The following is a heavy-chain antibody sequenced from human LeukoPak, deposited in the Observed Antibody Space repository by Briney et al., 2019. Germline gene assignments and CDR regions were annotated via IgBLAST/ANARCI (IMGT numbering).Heavy chain of an antibody. D-gene: IGHD1/OR15-1a*01. J-gene: IGHJ6*03. Sequence: SVKVSCKASGGTFSSYAISWVRRAPGQGLEWMGGIIPIFGTANCAQKFQGRVTITTDESTSTAYTELSSLRSEDTAVYYCARNKYYYYYMDVWGKGTTVTVSS. CDR2: IIPIFGTA. CDR3: ARNKYYYYYMDV. V-gene: IGHV1-69*05. CDR1: GGTFSSYA.